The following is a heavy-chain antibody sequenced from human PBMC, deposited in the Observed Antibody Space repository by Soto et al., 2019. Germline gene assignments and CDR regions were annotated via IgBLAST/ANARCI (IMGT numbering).Heavy chain of an antibody. CDR3: ARDLEPYSGSSPQRVYYYYGMDV. J-gene: IGHJ6*02. V-gene: IGHV1-2*02. D-gene: IGHD6-6*01. CDR1: GYSFTGYH. Sequence: ASVKVSCKASGYSFTGYHVHWVRQAPGQGLEWMGWINADNVGTRYAQNFQGRVTMTRDTSTSTVYMELSSLRSEDTAVYYCARDLEPYSGSSPQRVYYYYGMDVWGQGTTVTVSS. CDR2: INADNVGT.